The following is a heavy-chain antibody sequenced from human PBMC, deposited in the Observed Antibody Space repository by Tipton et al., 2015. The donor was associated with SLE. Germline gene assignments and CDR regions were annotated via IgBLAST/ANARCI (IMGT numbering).Heavy chain of an antibody. Sequence: TLSLTCAVYGGSFSGYYWSWIRQSPGKGLEWIGVINHSGSTNYNPSLKSRVIISVDTSKNQFSLKLSSVTAADTAVYYCARGWGSFQIDYWGQGTLVTVSS. D-gene: IGHD7-27*01. CDR2: INHSGST. CDR3: ARGWGSFQIDY. CDR1: GGSFSGYY. V-gene: IGHV4-34*01. J-gene: IGHJ4*02.